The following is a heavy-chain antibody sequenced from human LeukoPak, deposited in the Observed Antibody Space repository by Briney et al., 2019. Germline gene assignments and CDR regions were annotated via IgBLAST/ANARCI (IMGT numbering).Heavy chain of an antibody. Sequence: ASVKVSCKASGYTFSGYYIHWVRQAPGQGLEWMGWIIPSSGATRYAQKFQDRVTMSSDTSITTAYMDLSRLRSDDTAVYYCTKDQGIAVAGTDWGQGTMVTVSS. J-gene: IGHJ3*01. CDR1: GYTFSGYY. CDR2: IIPSSGAT. V-gene: IGHV1-2*02. D-gene: IGHD6-19*01. CDR3: TKDQGIAVAGTD.